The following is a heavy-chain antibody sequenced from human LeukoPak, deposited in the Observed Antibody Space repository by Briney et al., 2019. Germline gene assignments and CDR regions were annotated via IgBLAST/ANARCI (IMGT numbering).Heavy chain of an antibody. J-gene: IGHJ6*02. CDR2: LNPNSGGT. Sequence: GASVKVSCKASGYTFTVYYMHWVRQAPGQGLEWMGWLNPNSGGTNYAQKFQGRVTMTRDTSISTAYVELSSLTSDDTAVYYCARVGGYCTTTSCSYGMDVWGQGTTVTVSS. D-gene: IGHD2-2*01. CDR3: ARVGGYCTTTSCSYGMDV. CDR1: GYTFTVYY. V-gene: IGHV1-2*02.